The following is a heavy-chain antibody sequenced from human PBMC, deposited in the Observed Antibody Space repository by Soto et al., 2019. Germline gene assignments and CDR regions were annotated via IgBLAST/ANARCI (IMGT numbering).Heavy chain of an antibody. Sequence: ASVKVSCKASGYTFTSYGISWVRQATGQGVEWMGWISAYNGNTNYAQKLQGRVTMTTDTSTSTAYMELRSLRSDDTAVYYCARGGLHPVRSGYYGMDVWGQGATVTVSS. CDR1: GYTFTSYG. J-gene: IGHJ6*02. D-gene: IGHD4-4*01. CDR2: ISAYNGNT. CDR3: ARGGLHPVRSGYYGMDV. V-gene: IGHV1-18*04.